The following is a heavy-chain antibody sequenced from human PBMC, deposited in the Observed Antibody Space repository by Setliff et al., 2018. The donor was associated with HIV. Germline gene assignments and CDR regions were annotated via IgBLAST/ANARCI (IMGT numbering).Heavy chain of an antibody. D-gene: IGHD4-17*01. J-gene: IGHJ6*03. CDR2: INNAGSVT. Sequence: GGSLRLSCAASGFTFSSYAMSWVRQAPGKGLEWVSRINNAGSVTTYADSVRGRFTISRDDAKNTLYLQMNDLRAEDTGIYFCARDLTTDYLDVWGKGTTVTVSS. CDR3: ARDLTTDYLDV. V-gene: IGHV3-74*01. CDR1: GFTFSSYA.